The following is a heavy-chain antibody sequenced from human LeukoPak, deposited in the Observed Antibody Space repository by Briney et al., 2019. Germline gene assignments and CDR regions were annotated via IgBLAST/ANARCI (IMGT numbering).Heavy chain of an antibody. Sequence: GGSLRLSCAASGFTFSRFGMQWVCQAPGKGLEWVAFIRYDGSDKYYADFVKGRFTISRDNSKDTLYLQMNSLRAEDTAVYYCAKTPGGSSDYWGQGTLVTVSS. CDR2: IRYDGSDK. J-gene: IGHJ4*02. CDR1: GFTFSRFG. D-gene: IGHD2-15*01. V-gene: IGHV3-30*02. CDR3: AKTPGGSSDY.